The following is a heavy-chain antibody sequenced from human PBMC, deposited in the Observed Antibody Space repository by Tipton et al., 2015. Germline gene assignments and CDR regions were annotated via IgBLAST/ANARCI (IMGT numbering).Heavy chain of an antibody. D-gene: IGHD5-24*01. CDR3: ARVGDGYKLDY. V-gene: IGHV3-64*01. Sequence: KGRFTVSRDNSKNMLYLQMASLRPDDMAVYYCARVGDGYKLDYWGQGTLVTVSS. J-gene: IGHJ4*02.